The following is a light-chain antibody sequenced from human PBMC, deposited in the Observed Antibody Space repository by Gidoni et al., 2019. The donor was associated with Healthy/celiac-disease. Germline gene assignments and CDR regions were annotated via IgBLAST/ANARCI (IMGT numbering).Light chain of an antibody. V-gene: IGKV2-28*01. Sequence: DIVMTQSPLSLPVTPGEPASISCRSSQSLLHSNGYNYLDWYLQKPWQSPQLLIYLGSNRASGVPDRFSGSGSGTDFTLKISRVEAEDVGVYYCMQALQTEVTFGPGTKVDIK. CDR3: MQALQTEVT. CDR1: QSLLHSNGYNY. CDR2: LGS. J-gene: IGKJ3*01.